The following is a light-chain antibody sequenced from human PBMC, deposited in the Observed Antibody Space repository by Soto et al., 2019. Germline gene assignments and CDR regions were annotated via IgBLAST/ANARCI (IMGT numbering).Light chain of an antibody. CDR1: QSVSSSY. Sequence: EIVLTQSPGTLSLSPGERATLSCRASQSVSSSYLAWYQQKPGQAPRLLIYGASSRATGIPVRFSGSGSGTDFTLTISRMEPEDFAVCYCQRYGTSTTFGQGTKVDIK. CDR3: QRYGTSTT. V-gene: IGKV3-20*01. J-gene: IGKJ1*01. CDR2: GAS.